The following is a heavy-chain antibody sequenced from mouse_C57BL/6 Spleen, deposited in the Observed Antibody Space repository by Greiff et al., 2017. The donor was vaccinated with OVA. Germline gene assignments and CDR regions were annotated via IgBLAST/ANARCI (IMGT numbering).Heavy chain of an antibody. Sequence: QVQLKQPGAELVRPGSSVKLSCKASGYTFTSYWMHWVKQRPIQGLEWIGNIDPSDSETHYNQKFKDKATLTVDKSSSTAYMQLSSLTSEDSAVYYCARLYYGSSFAYWGQGTLVTVSA. CDR2: IDPSDSET. CDR3: ARLYYGSSFAY. V-gene: IGHV1-52*01. D-gene: IGHD1-1*01. J-gene: IGHJ3*01. CDR1: GYTFTSYW.